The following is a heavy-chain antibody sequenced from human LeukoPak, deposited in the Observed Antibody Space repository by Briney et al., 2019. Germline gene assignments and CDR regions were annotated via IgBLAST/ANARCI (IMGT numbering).Heavy chain of an antibody. Sequence: PGRSLRLSCAASGFTFSDYGIHWVRQAPGKGLEWVAVISNDGNNKYYADSVKGRFTISRDNSKTTLFLQMNSLRAEDTAVYYCAKGVDYCSGGSCPADYWGPGTLVTVSS. D-gene: IGHD2-15*01. CDR3: AKGVDYCSGGSCPADY. V-gene: IGHV3-30*18. J-gene: IGHJ4*02. CDR1: GFTFSDYG. CDR2: ISNDGNNK.